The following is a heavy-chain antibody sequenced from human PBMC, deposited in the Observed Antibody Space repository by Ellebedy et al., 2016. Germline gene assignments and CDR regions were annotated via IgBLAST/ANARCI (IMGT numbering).Heavy chain of an antibody. Sequence: SQTLSLTCAFYGGSFSGYYWSWIRQPPGKGLEWIGEINHSGSTNYNPSLKSRVTISVDTSKNQFSLKLSSVTAADTAVYYCARDYYDSSGYYGWFDPWGQGTLVTVSS. J-gene: IGHJ5*02. V-gene: IGHV4-34*01. CDR1: GGSFSGYY. CDR2: INHSGST. D-gene: IGHD3-22*01. CDR3: ARDYYDSSGYYGWFDP.